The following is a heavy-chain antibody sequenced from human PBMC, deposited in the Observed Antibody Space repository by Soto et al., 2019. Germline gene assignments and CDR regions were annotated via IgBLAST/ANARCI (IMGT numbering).Heavy chain of an antibody. J-gene: IGHJ4*02. V-gene: IGHV4-39*01. CDR2: IYYSGST. D-gene: IGHD5-12*01. CDR1: GGSISSSSYY. Sequence: LETLSLTCTVSGGSISSSSYYWGWIRQPPGTGLEWIGSIYYSGSTYYNPSLKSRVTISVDTSKNQFSLKLSSVTAADTAVYYCASPSMSGYDSPDYWGQGTLVTVSS. CDR3: ASPSMSGYDSPDY.